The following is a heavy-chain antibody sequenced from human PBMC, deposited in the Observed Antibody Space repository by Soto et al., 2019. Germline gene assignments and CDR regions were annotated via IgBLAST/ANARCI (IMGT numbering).Heavy chain of an antibody. D-gene: IGHD4-4*01. V-gene: IGHV1-18*01. J-gene: IGHJ6*02. CDR2: IIAYNGNT. CDR3: AREPTVSYYGMDV. CDR1: GYTFTSYG. Sequence: SVKVFCKASGYTFTSYGISWVRQAPGQGLEWMGWIIAYNGNTNYAQKLQGRVTMTTDTSTSTAYMELRSLRSDDTAVYYCAREPTVSYYGMDVWGQGTTVTVSS.